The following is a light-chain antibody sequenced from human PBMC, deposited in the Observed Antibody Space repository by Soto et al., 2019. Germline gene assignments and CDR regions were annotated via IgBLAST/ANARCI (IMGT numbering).Light chain of an antibody. CDR1: QDVRSD. V-gene: IGKV1-17*01. Sequence: DIQMTQSPSSLSASVGHTVTITCRASQDVRSDLGWYQHKPGKAPKRLIYAASRLQGGVPSRFGGSGSGTEFTLTIGSLQPEDSATYYCLQHDSFPYTFGQGTK. CDR2: AAS. J-gene: IGKJ2*01. CDR3: LQHDSFPYT.